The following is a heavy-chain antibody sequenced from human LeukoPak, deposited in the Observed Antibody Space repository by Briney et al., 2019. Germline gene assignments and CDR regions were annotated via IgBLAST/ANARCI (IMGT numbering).Heavy chain of an antibody. J-gene: IGHJ4*02. CDR3: ARERNYYDSSGYYL. CDR1: GYTFTGYY. Sequence: GASVKASCKASGYTFTGYYMHWVRQAPGQGLEWMGWINPNSGGTNYAQKFQGRVTMTRDTSISTAYMELSRLRSDDTAVYYCARERNYYDSSGYYLWGQGTLVTVSS. CDR2: INPNSGGT. D-gene: IGHD3-22*01. V-gene: IGHV1-2*02.